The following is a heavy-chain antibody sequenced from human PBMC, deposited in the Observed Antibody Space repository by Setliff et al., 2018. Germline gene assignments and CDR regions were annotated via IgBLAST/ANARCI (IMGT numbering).Heavy chain of an antibody. CDR3: ARDGYYNFWSGPSLAPNWFDP. CDR2: IARGSSGTDI. D-gene: IGHD3-3*01. J-gene: IGHJ5*02. CDR1: GFTFSTHW. V-gene: IGHV3-21*01. Sequence: GGSLRLSCAGSGFTFSTHWMNWVRQAPGKGLEWVSGIARGSSGTDIYYADSVKGRFTISRDNAKNSLYLQMNSLRAEDTAVYYCARDGYYNFWSGPSLAPNWFDPWGQGTLVTISS.